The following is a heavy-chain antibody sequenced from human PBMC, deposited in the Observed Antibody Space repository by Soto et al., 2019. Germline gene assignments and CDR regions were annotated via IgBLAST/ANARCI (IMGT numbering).Heavy chain of an antibody. D-gene: IGHD3-9*01. CDR3: ARERRGYFDWPSCYYYGMDV. J-gene: IGHJ6*02. Sequence: QVQLQESGPGLVKPSQTLSLTCTVSGGSISSGGYYWSWIRQHPGKGLEWIGYIYYSGSTYYNPSLETRVTISVDTSKSQFSLKLSSVTAADTAVYYCARERRGYFDWPSCYYYGMDVWGQGTTVTVSS. CDR1: GGSISSGGYY. CDR2: IYYSGST. V-gene: IGHV4-31*03.